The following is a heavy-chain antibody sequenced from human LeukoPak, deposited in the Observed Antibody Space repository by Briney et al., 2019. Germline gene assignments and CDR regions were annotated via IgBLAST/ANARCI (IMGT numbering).Heavy chain of an antibody. CDR3: ARLSIVGATNFDY. D-gene: IGHD1-26*01. Sequence: SETLSHTCTVSGASITSYYWSWIRQPPGKGLEWIGYIYYSGSTTYKPSLKSRVTISVDTSKNQFSLKLSSVTAADTAVYYCARLSIVGATNFDYWGQGTLVTVSS. J-gene: IGHJ4*02. V-gene: IGHV4-59*08. CDR1: GASITSYY. CDR2: IYYSGST.